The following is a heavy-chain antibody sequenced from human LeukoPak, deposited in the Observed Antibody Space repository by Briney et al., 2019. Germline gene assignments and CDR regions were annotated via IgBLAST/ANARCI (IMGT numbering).Heavy chain of an antibody. CDR1: GDSISSGGYY. D-gene: IGHD3-9*01. J-gene: IGHJ5*01. CDR3: ARLRYFDWLPRWFDS. Sequence: PSETLSLTCTVSGDSISSGGYYWSWIRQHPGKGLEWIGYIYHSGSTHYNPSLKSRVTISVDMSKNQSSLKLSSVTAADTAVYYCARLRYFDWLPRWFDSWGQGTLVTVSS. CDR2: IYHSGST. V-gene: IGHV4-31*03.